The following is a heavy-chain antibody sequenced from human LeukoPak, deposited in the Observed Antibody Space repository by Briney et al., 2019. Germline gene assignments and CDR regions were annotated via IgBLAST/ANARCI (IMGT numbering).Heavy chain of an antibody. Sequence: GAPVKVSCKASGYTFTSYGISWVRQAPGQGLEWMGWISAYNGNTNYAQKLQGRVTMTTDTSTSTAYMELRSLRSDDTAVYYCARDSPLFYYDSSGYDYWGQGTLVTVSS. CDR3: ARDSPLFYYDSSGYDY. CDR2: ISAYNGNT. J-gene: IGHJ4*02. V-gene: IGHV1-18*01. CDR1: GYTFTSYG. D-gene: IGHD3-22*01.